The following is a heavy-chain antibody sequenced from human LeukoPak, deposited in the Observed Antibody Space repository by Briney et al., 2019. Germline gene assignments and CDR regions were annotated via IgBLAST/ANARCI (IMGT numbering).Heavy chain of an antibody. CDR2: IRSDGSDE. J-gene: IGHJ4*02. Sequence: GGALRLSCANPGFPLAENLVDWGRQISGKGLVWVSRIRSDGSDERYAEAVKGRFTISRDNAKNTLYLQMNSLRDEDTAVYYCARDWFHAIDYWGQGTLVTVSS. CDR3: ARDWFHAIDY. V-gene: IGHV3-74*01. D-gene: IGHD2/OR15-2a*01. CDR1: GFPLAENL.